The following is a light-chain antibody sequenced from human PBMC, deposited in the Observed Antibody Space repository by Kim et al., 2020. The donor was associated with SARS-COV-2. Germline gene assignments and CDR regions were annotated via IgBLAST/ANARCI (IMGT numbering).Light chain of an antibody. CDR2: YDR. CDR3: QVWDSCNDHYV. CDR1: NIGNKN. Sequence: SYELTQPPSVSVAPGKTARITCGGDNIGNKNVHWYQQKPGQAPVLVIYYDRDRPSGIPERFSGSNSGNTATLTISRVEAGDEADYYCQVWDSCNDHYVFGTGTKVTVL. J-gene: IGLJ1*01. V-gene: IGLV3-21*04.